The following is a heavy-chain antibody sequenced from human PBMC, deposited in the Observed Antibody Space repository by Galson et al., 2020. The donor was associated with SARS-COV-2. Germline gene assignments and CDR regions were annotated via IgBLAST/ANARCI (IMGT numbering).Heavy chain of an antibody. V-gene: IGHV4-39*07. CDR1: GGSISSSSYY. Sequence: SETLSLTCTVSGGSISSSSYYWGWIRQPPGKGLEWIGYIYYSGSAYYNPSLKSRVTISVDTSKNQFSLKLTSLSAADTAMYYCARVFGGLHIDNWGQGTLVTVSS. CDR3: ARVFGGLHIDN. J-gene: IGHJ4*02. D-gene: IGHD3-16*01. CDR2: IYYSGSA.